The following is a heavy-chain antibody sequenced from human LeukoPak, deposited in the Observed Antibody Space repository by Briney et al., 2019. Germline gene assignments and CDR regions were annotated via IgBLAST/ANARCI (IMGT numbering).Heavy chain of an antibody. CDR1: GYSISSGYY. CDR2: ISHTGST. V-gene: IGHV4-38-2*02. CDR3: VRGLQLWSRDPFDY. Sequence: PSETLSLTCTVSGYSISSGYYWGWIRQSPGKGLEWIGSISHTGSTSYYPSLKSRVTISIDTSKNQFSLKLNSVTAADTAVYYCVRGLQLWSRDPFDYWGQGTLVTVSS. J-gene: IGHJ4*02. D-gene: IGHD1-1*01.